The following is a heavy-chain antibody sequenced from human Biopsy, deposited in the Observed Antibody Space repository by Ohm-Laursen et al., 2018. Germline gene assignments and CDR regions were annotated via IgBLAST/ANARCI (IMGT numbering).Heavy chain of an antibody. V-gene: IGHV4-59*02. CDR2: IYYSVMT. D-gene: IGHD4-11*01. J-gene: IGHJ6*02. CDR1: GDSVTKYY. Sequence: PGTLSLTCTVSGDSVTKYYWSWIRQPPGKGLEWIGHIYYSVMTNYNPSLQSRVSISVDTSGNQVSLTLSSVTAADTAVYYCARDSGILNYGNFKYYHYYGMDVWGQGTKVTVSS. CDR3: ARDSGILNYGNFKYYHYYGMDV.